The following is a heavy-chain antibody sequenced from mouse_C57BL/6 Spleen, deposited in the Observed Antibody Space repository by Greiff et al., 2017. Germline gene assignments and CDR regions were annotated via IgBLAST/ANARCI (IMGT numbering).Heavy chain of an antibody. CDR3: AREDWDVYFDV. Sequence: EVQRVESEGGLVQPGSSMKLSCTASGFTFSDSYMAWVRQVPEKGLEWVANINYDGSSTYYLDSLKSRFIISRDNAKNILYLQMSSLKSEDTATYYCAREDWDVYFDVWGTGTAVTVSS. CDR2: INYDGSST. V-gene: IGHV5-16*01. J-gene: IGHJ1*03. CDR1: GFTFSDSY. D-gene: IGHD4-1*01.